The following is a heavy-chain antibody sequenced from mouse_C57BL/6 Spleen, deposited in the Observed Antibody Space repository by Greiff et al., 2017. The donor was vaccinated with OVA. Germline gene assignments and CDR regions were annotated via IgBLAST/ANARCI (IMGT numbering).Heavy chain of an antibody. Sequence: ESGPGLVKPSQSLSLTCSVTGYSITSGYYWNWIRQFPGNKLEWMGYISYDGSNNYNPSLKNRISITRDTSKNQFFLKLNSVTTEDTATYYCARGYYYGSSYEGFAYWGQGTLVTVSA. CDR1: GYSITSGYY. J-gene: IGHJ3*01. D-gene: IGHD1-1*01. CDR2: ISYDGSN. CDR3: ARGYYYGSSYEGFAY. V-gene: IGHV3-6*01.